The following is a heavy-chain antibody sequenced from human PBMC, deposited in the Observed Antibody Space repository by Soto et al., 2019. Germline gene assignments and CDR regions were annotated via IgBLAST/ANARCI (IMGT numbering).Heavy chain of an antibody. D-gene: IGHD3-22*01. CDR1: GGSISSYY. J-gene: IGHJ4*02. CDR2: IYYSGST. CDR3: ARGYYYDPVDY. Sequence: PSETLSLTCTVSGGSISSYYWSWIRQPPGKGLEWIGYIYYSGSTNYNPSLKSRVTISVDTSKNQFSLKLSSVTAADTAVYYCARGYYYDPVDYWGQGTLVTVSS. V-gene: IGHV4-59*01.